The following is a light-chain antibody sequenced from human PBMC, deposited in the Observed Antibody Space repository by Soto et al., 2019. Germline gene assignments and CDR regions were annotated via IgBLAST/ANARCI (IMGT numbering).Light chain of an antibody. CDR1: GSVNSN. V-gene: IGKV3-15*01. J-gene: IGKJ1*01. CDR3: LQYNDGPPWT. CDR2: RAS. Sequence: EVVMTQSPATLSVSPGERATLSVRASGSVNSNLACYQQNPGQTPRLLLYRASTRATGIPARFSGSGSGTEFTLTITSLQSEDFAVYYCLQYNDGPPWTFGPGTKVDI.